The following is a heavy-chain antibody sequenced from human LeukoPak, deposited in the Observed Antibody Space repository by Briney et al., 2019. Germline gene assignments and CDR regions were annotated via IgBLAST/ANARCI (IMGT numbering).Heavy chain of an antibody. D-gene: IGHD3-22*01. J-gene: IGHJ6*03. CDR1: GYTFTSNY. CDR3: ARAHYYDSSGYYYYYYYMDV. V-gene: IGHV1-46*01. CDR2: ISPSGGST. Sequence: ASVKVSCKAFGYTFTSNYMHWVRQAPGQGPEWMGVISPSGGSTTYAQKFQGRVTITADESTSTAYMDLSSLRSDDTAVYYCARAHYYDSSGYYYYYYYMDVWGKGTTVTISS.